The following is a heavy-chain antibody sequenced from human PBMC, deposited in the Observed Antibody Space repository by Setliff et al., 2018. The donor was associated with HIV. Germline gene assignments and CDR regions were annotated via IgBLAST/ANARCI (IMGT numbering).Heavy chain of an antibody. J-gene: IGHJ4*02. D-gene: IGHD3-22*01. CDR1: GFTSSTSW. CDR3: ASSRPPDDSSGFLDH. Sequence: GGSLRLSCAASGFTSSTSWMTWVRQAPGQGLEWVANIKGDGSAHYYVDSAKGRFTISRDNAKNSLYLQMNSLRADDTAIYYCASSRPPDDSSGFLDHWGQGTLVTVSS. CDR2: IKGDGSAH. V-gene: IGHV3-7*03.